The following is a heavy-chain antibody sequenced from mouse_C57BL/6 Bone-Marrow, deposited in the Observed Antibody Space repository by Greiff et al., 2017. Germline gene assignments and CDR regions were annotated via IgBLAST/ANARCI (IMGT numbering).Heavy chain of an antibody. Sequence: QVQLQQSGAELMKPGASVKLSCKATGYTFTGYWIEWVKQRPGHGLEWIGEIYPRSGNTYYNEKFKGKATLTADKSSSTAYMELRSLTSEDSAVYFCARTGPFAYWGQGTLVTVSA. CDR3: ARTGPFAY. D-gene: IGHD3-1*01. V-gene: IGHV1-9*01. CDR2: IYPRSGNT. J-gene: IGHJ3*01. CDR1: GYTFTGYW.